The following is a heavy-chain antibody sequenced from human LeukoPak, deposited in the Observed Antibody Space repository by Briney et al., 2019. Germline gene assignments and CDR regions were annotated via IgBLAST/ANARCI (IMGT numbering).Heavy chain of an antibody. CDR2: IIPILGIA. CDR3: ARDHPELRYFD. V-gene: IGHV1-69*04. D-gene: IGHD3-9*01. CDR1: GGTFSSYT. Sequence: ASVKVSCKASGGTFSSYTISWVRQAPGQGLEWMGRIIPILGIANYAQKFQGRVTITAGKSTSTAYMELSSLRSEDTAVYYCARDHPELRYFDWGQGTLVTVSS. J-gene: IGHJ4*02.